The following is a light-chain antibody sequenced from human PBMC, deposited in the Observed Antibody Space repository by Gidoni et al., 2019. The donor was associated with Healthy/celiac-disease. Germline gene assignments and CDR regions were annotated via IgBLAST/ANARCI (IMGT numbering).Light chain of an antibody. V-gene: IGKV3-15*01. J-gene: IGKJ2*01. CDR3: QQYNNWPSYT. Sequence: EIVMTQSPSTLSVSPGERATLSCRASQSVSSNLAWYQQKPGQAPRLLMYGASTRATGIPATLSDRGSGTEFTLTISSLQSEDSAVYYWQQYNNWPSYTVXQXTKLEIK. CDR1: QSVSSN. CDR2: GAS.